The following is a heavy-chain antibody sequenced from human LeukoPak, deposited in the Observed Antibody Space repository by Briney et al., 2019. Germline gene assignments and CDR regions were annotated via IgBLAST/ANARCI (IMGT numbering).Heavy chain of an antibody. D-gene: IGHD3-22*01. CDR3: VRDRYYDSSGYYYPLGY. J-gene: IGHJ4*02. V-gene: IGHV3-20*04. CDR1: GFTFDDYA. Sequence: GGSLRLSCAASGFTFDDYAMSWVRQAPGKGLEWVSGINWNGGSTGYADSVKGRFTISRDNAKNSLYLQMNSLRAEDTALYYCVRDRYYDSSGYYYPLGYWGQGTLVTVSS. CDR2: INWNGGST.